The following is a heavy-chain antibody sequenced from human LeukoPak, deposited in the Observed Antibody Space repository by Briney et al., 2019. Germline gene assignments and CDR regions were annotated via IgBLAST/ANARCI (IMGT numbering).Heavy chain of an antibody. J-gene: IGHJ3*02. Sequence: SETLSLTCTVSGYSISSDYYWGWIRQPPGKGLEWIGSIYHSGRTYYNPSLKSRLTISVDTSKNQFSLKLSSVTAADTAVYYCARAGTMIVVGYSAAFDIWGQGTMVTVSS. CDR2: IYHSGRT. D-gene: IGHD3-22*01. V-gene: IGHV4-38-2*02. CDR3: ARAGTMIVVGYSAAFDI. CDR1: GYSISSDYY.